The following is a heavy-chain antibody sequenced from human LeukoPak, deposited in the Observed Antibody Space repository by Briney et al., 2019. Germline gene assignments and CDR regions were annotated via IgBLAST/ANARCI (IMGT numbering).Heavy chain of an antibody. CDR1: GFTFSNAW. CDR3: NRYKYDSSGYHLGAFDL. V-gene: IGHV3-15*01. CDR2: IKNKVEGGTT. Sequence: PGGSLRLSCAASGFTFSNAWMNWVRQAPGKGLEWVGRIKNKVEGGTTDYATPVKGRFTISRDDSKNTLYLQMNSLKTEDTAVYYCNRYKYDSSGYHLGAFDLWGQGTMVTVSS. D-gene: IGHD3-22*01. J-gene: IGHJ3*01.